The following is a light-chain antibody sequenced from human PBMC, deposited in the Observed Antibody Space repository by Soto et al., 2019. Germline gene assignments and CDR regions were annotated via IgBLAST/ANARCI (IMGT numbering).Light chain of an antibody. Sequence: QPVLTQPASVSGSPGQSITISCTGTSSDDGGYNYVSWYQQHPGKAPKLMIYDVSNRPSGVSNRFSGSKSGNTASLTISGLQAEDEADYYCSSYTSSSTPYVFGTGTKVTVL. V-gene: IGLV2-14*01. CDR3: SSYTSSSTPYV. CDR1: SSDDGGYNY. J-gene: IGLJ1*01. CDR2: DVS.